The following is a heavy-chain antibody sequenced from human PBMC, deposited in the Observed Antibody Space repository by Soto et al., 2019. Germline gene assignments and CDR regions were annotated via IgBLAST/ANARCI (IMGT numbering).Heavy chain of an antibody. CDR3: ASHCGGDCYSRSPPYYYYGMDV. D-gene: IGHD2-21*02. CDR2: IIPIFGTA. V-gene: IGHV1-69*12. CDR1: GGTFSSYA. Sequence: QVQLVQSGAEVKKPGSSVKVSCKASGGTFSSYAISWVRQAPGQGLEWMGGIIPIFGTADYAQKFQGRVTITADESTRTGYMELSSLRSEDTAVYYCASHCGGDCYSRSPPYYYYGMDVWGQGTTVTVSS. J-gene: IGHJ6*02.